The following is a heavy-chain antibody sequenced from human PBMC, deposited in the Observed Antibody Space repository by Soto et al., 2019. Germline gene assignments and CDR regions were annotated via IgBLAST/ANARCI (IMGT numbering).Heavy chain of an antibody. CDR2: IYWNDDK. V-gene: IGHV2-5*01. D-gene: IGHD3-10*01. Sequence: QITLKESGPTLVKPTQTLTLTCTFSGFSLSTSGVGVGWIRQPPVKALEWLALIYWNDDKRYSPSLKSRLTITKDTSKNQVVLTLTNMDPVDTATYYCARSQGGFGELLSAWFDPWGQGTLVTVSS. J-gene: IGHJ5*02. CDR3: ARSQGGFGELLSAWFDP. CDR1: GFSLSTSGVG.